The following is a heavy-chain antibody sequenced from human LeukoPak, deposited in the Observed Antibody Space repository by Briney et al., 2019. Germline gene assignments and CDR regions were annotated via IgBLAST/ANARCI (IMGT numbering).Heavy chain of an antibody. Sequence: GGTLRLSCADSGFTFSRISMNWVRQAPGKGLEGVSYISSRSSYKYYADSLKGRFTISRDNAKNSLFLQMNSLRAEDTAVYYCARDSGFDSSGYYPYYYYYYNMDVWGQGTTVTVSS. CDR2: ISSRSSYK. V-gene: IGHV3-21*01. CDR1: GFTFSRIS. J-gene: IGHJ6*02. CDR3: ARDSGFDSSGYYPYYYYYYNMDV. D-gene: IGHD3-22*01.